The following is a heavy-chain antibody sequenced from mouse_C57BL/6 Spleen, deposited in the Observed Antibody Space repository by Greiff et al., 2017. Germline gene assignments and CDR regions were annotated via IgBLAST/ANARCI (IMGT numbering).Heavy chain of an antibody. Sequence: VQLQQSGPELVKPGASVKISCKASGYTFTDYYMNWVKQSHGKSLEWIGDINPNNGGTSYNQKFKGKATLTVDKSSSTAYMELRSLTSEDSAVYYCAGDGYFCDYWGQGTTLTVSS. CDR2: INPNNGGT. D-gene: IGHD2-3*01. V-gene: IGHV1-26*01. CDR3: AGDGYFCDY. J-gene: IGHJ2*01. CDR1: GYTFTDYY.